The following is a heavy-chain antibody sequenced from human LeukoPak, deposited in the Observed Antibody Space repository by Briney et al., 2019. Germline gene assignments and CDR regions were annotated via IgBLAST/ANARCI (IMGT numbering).Heavy chain of an antibody. CDR3: ARQASYGMDV. CDR2: INGDGSSS. J-gene: IGHJ6*02. V-gene: IGHV3-74*01. Sequence: PGGSLRLSCAASGFTFSSYSMNWVRQAPGKGLVWVSRINGDGSSSYYADTVKGRFTISRDNAKSTLYLQMNSLRAEDTAVYYCARQASYGMDVWGQGTTVTVSS. CDR1: GFTFSSYS.